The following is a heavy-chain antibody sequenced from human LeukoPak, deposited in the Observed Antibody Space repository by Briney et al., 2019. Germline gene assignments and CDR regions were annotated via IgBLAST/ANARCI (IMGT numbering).Heavy chain of an antibody. V-gene: IGHV1-2*02. CDR1: GYTFTSYD. J-gene: IGHJ3*02. CDR3: ARVPYCGGDCSAAFDI. CDR2: INPNSGGT. D-gene: IGHD2-21*02. Sequence: ASVKVSFKASGYTFTSYDINWVRQATGQGLEWMGWINPNSGGTNYAQKFQGRVTITRDTSISTAYMELSRLRSDDTAVYYCARVPYCGGDCSAAFDIWGQGTMVTVSS.